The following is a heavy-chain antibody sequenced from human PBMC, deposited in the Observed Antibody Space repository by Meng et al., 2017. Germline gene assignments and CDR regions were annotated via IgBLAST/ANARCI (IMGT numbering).Heavy chain of an antibody. V-gene: IGHV1-2*02. CDR2: INPNSGGT. CDR3: ARGGQMDEYSWFDP. J-gene: IGHJ5*02. CDR1: GYTFTGYY. Sequence: ASVTVSCQASGYTFTGYYIHWVRQSPGQGLECMGWINPNSGGTNYAQQFQGRVTMTRDTSISTAYMELSRLRSDDTAVYFCARGGQMDEYSWFDPWGQGTLVTVSS. D-gene: IGHD4-11*01.